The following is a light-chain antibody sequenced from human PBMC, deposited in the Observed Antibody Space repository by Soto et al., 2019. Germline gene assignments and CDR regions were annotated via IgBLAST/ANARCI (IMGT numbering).Light chain of an antibody. CDR1: QAISHY. J-gene: IGKJ4*01. V-gene: IGKV1-17*03. CDR3: LQHNTYPLS. Sequence: DSQMTQSPSAMSASVGDRVTITCRASQAISHYLAWFHQRPGKVPKRLVYGASTLESGVPSRFSGSGSGTEFTLTISSLQPEDFGTYYCLQHNTYPLSFGGGTKVDIK. CDR2: GAS.